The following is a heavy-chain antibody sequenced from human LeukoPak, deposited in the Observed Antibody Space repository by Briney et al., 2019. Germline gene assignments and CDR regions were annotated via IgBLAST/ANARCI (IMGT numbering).Heavy chain of an antibody. J-gene: IGHJ4*02. Sequence: GGSLRLSCAASGFTFSGTAMHWVRQASGKGLEWVGRIRSKGNNYATAYAASVKGRFTISRDDSKDTAYLEMNSLKIEDTAVYYCVGGEPGWGQGTLVTVSS. CDR3: VGGEPG. CDR1: GFTFSGTA. V-gene: IGHV3-73*01. D-gene: IGHD3-16*01. CDR2: IRSKGNNYAT.